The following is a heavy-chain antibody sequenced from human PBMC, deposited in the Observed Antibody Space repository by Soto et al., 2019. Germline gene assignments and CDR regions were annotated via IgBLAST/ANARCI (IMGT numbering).Heavy chain of an antibody. Sequence: QVQLQQWGAGLVKPSETLSLSCAVYGQSFSGHSWAWIRQPPGKGLEWIGEINESGSTYYNPSLKSRVTISTDTSTTQFSLKLRSVSAADTAAYVCARGSGIVALPGELEDVNYDYWGQGTLVNVSS. V-gene: IGHV4-34*01. D-gene: IGHD1-1*01. CDR1: GQSFSGHS. CDR3: ARGSGIVALPGELEDVNYDY. CDR2: INESGST. J-gene: IGHJ4*02.